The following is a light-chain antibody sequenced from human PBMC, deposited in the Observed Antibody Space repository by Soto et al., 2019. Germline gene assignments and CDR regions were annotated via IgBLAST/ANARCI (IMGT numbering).Light chain of an antibody. CDR2: QAS. V-gene: IGKV1-5*03. CDR3: QSGVT. Sequence: DIQMTQSPSTLSASVGDRVTITCRASQSISSWLAWYQQKPGKAPKLLIYQASSLQSGVPSRCSGSGSGTEFTLTLSSLQPDDFATYYCQSGVTFGGGTKVEIK. CDR1: QSISSW. J-gene: IGKJ4*02.